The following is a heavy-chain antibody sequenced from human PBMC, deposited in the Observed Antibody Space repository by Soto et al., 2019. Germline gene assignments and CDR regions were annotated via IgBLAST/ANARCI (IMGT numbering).Heavy chain of an antibody. CDR1: GGSASSGHFY. CDR3: ARSGSGSGWL. V-gene: IGHV4-61*01. D-gene: IGHD6-19*01. CDR2: IYYSGST. Sequence: PSETLSLTCTVSGGSASSGHFYWSWIRQPPGKGLEWIGYIYYSGSTKYNPSLRSRVTILVDTSKNQFSLKLTSVTAADTAVYYCARSGSGSGWLGGQGTLVTVSS. J-gene: IGHJ4*02.